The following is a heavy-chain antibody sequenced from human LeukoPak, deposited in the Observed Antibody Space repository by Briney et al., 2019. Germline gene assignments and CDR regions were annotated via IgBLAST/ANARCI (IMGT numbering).Heavy chain of an antibody. CDR3: ARRYTYYDILTGYYTYYFDY. V-gene: IGHV4-34*01. D-gene: IGHD3-9*01. CDR2: INHSGST. CDR1: GGSFSGYY. Sequence: SETLSLTCAVYGGSFSGYYWSWIRQPPGKGLEWIGEINHSGSTNYNPSLKSRVTISVDTSKNQFSLKLSSVTAADTAVYYCARRYTYYDILTGYYTYYFDYWGQGTLVTVSS. J-gene: IGHJ4*02.